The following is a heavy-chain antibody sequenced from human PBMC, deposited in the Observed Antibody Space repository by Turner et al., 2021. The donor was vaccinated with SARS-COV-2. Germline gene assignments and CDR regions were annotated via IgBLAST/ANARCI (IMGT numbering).Heavy chain of an antibody. CDR3: ARDGSGYYDSSGYFDH. Sequence: QVQLVESGGGVVQPGRSLRLSCAASGFTFSSYGMNWVRQAPGKGLEWVAVIWYDGSNKYYADSVKGRFTISRDNSKNTLYLQMNSLRAEDTAVYYCARDGSGYYDSSGYFDHWGQGTLVTVS. J-gene: IGHJ4*02. V-gene: IGHV3-33*01. CDR1: GFTFSSYG. CDR2: IWYDGSNK. D-gene: IGHD3-22*01.